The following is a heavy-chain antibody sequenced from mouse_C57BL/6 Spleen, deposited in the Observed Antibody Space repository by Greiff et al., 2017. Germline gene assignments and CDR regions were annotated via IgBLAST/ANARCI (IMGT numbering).Heavy chain of an antibody. J-gene: IGHJ4*01. CDR1: GFTFSSYA. V-gene: IGHV5-9-1*02. Sequence: EVQLVESGEGLVKPGGSLKLSCAASGFTFSSYAMSWVRQTPEKRLEWVAYISSGGDHIYYADTVKGRFTISRDNARNTLYLQMSSLKSEDTAIYYCTREGYYGSRGYYSMDYWGQGTSVTVSS. CDR3: TREGYYGSRGYYSMDY. CDR2: ISSGGDHI. D-gene: IGHD1-1*01.